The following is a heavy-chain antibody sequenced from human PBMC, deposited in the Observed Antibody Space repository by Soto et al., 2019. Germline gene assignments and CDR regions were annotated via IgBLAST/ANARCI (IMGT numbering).Heavy chain of an antibody. J-gene: IGHJ4*02. CDR2: INPKSGGT. V-gene: IGHV1-2*02. CDR3: ARDLAKGGGSAGFDY. Sequence: QVQLVQFGAEVKKPGASVNVSCKASGYTFTVYYMHWVRQAPGQGLEWKGWINPKSGGTMYPQKFQGRVTMPWDTSISTAYMALTRLRSDDTAVYYCARDLAKGGGSAGFDYWGQGTLVTVSS. CDR1: GYTFTVYY. D-gene: IGHD1-26*01.